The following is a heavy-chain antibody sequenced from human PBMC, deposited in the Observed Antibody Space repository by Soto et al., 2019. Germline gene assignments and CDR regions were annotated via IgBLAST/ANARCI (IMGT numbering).Heavy chain of an antibody. J-gene: IGHJ5*02. D-gene: IGHD3-10*01. CDR2: IYYSGST. CDR1: GGSISSGGYY. CDR3: ARAGRGPRLWFGEFSSRPCNRFAP. Sequence: SETLSLTCTVSGGSISSGGYYWSWIRQHPGKGLEWIGYIYYSGSTYYNPSLKSRVTVSVDTSKNQFSLKLSSVTAADTAVYYCARAGRGPRLWFGEFSSRPCNRFAPSARGSPVPVSS. V-gene: IGHV4-31*03.